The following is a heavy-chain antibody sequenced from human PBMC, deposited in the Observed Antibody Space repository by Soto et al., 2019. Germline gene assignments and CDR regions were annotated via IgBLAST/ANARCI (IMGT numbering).Heavy chain of an antibody. Sequence: GGSLRLSCAASGFTVSSNYMSWVRQAPGKGLEWVSVIYSGGSTYYADSVKGRFTVSRDNSKNTLYLQMNSLRAEDTAVYYCARDREMATISHYCYYYGMDVWGQGTKVTVYS. CDR3: ARDREMATISHYCYYYGMDV. V-gene: IGHV3-53*01. CDR1: GFTVSSNY. J-gene: IGHJ6*02. D-gene: IGHD5-12*01. CDR2: IYSGGST.